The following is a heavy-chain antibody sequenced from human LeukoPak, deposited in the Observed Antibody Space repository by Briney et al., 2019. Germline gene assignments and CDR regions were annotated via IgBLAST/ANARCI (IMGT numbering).Heavy chain of an antibody. D-gene: IGHD5-24*01. Sequence: GGSLRLSCAASGFTFSSYWMSWVRQAPGKGLEWVANIKQDGSEKYYVDSVKGRFTISRDNAKNSLYLQMNSLRAEDTAVYYCARSRDGFNFLSHRDYYYYYYMDVWAKGPRSPSP. CDR3: ARSRDGFNFLSHRDYYYYYYMDV. J-gene: IGHJ6*03. CDR1: GFTFSSYW. V-gene: IGHV3-7*01. CDR2: IKQDGSEK.